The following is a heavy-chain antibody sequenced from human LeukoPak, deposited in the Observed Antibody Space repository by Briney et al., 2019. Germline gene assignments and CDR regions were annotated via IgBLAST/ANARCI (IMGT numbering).Heavy chain of an antibody. CDR2: IKKDGSER. D-gene: IGHD6-19*01. J-gene: IGHJ4*02. CDR3: ARSVAGFDY. CDR1: GFIFNNYW. Sequence: GGSLRLSCAASGFIFNNYWMSWVRQAPGKGLEWVAKIKKDGSERYYVDSVKGRFTISRDNAKNSLYLQMNSLRAEDTAVYYCARSVAGFDYWGQGTLVTVSS. V-gene: IGHV3-7*01.